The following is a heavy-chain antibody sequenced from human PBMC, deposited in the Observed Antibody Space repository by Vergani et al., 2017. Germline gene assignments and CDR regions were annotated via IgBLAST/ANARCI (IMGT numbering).Heavy chain of an antibody. CDR2: ISSSSSTI. D-gene: IGHD4-11*01. V-gene: IGHV3-48*01. Sequence: EVQLVESGGGLVQPGGSLRLSCAASGFTFSSYSMNWVRQAPGKGLEWVSYISSSSSTIYYADSVKGRFTISRDNAKNSLYLQMNSLRAEDTAVYYCARAKLHSNYFMGDLGVDYWGQGTLVTVSS. CDR1: GFTFSSYS. CDR3: ARAKLHSNYFMGDLGVDY. J-gene: IGHJ4*02.